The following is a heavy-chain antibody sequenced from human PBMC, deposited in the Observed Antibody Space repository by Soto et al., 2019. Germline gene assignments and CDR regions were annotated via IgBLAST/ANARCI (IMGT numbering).Heavy chain of an antibody. V-gene: IGHV3-23*01. CDR1: GFTFNKYA. CDR2: IRGRGGDT. J-gene: IGHJ3*02. CDR3: AKSRSVEDAFDI. Sequence: GGSLRLSCAASGFTFNKYAMSWVRQAPGKGLEWVSAIRGRGGDTYYADSVKGRFTISRDNSKNTLDLQMNSLRADDTAIYYFAKSRSVEDAFDIWGQGTMVTVSS.